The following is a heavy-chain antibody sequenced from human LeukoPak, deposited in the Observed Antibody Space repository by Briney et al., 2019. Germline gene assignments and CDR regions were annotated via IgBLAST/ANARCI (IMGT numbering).Heavy chain of an antibody. V-gene: IGHV4-38-2*01. J-gene: IGHJ4*02. D-gene: IGHD6-13*01. CDR3: ARSRFIAAALID. Sequence: PSETLSLTCAVSGYSISSGYYWGWIRQPPGKGLEWIGSIYHSGSTYYNPSLKSRVTISVDTSKNQFSLKLSSVTAADTAVYYCARSRFIAAALIDWGQGTLVTVSS. CDR1: GYSISSGYY. CDR2: IYHSGST.